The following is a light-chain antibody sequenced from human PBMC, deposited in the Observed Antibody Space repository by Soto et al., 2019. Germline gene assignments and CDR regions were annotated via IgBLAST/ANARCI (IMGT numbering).Light chain of an antibody. CDR2: AAS. V-gene: IGKV1-39*01. CDR1: DIISNY. J-gene: IGKJ2*02. Sequence: DIQMTQSPSSLSASVGDRVSITCQTSDIISNYLNWYQQKPGEAPRLLIYAASTLQRGVPSRFSGSGSGTEFTLTITSLQPEDFATYYCQQGYTTPRTFGQGTKLEI. CDR3: QQGYTTPRT.